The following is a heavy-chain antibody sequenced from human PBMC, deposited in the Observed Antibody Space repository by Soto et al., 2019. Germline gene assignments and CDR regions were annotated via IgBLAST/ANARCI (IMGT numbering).Heavy chain of an antibody. D-gene: IGHD3-22*01. CDR1: ISSYY. V-gene: IGHV4-59*08. CDR3: ARLGGYYQAFDQ. Sequence: ISSYYGGWFRQPPGKGLEWIGYIYYSGSTTYHPSLKSRVTISVDTSKNQFSLNLTSVTAADTAVYYWARLGGYYQAFDQWGQGSLVTVAS. CDR2: IYYSGST. J-gene: IGHJ4*02.